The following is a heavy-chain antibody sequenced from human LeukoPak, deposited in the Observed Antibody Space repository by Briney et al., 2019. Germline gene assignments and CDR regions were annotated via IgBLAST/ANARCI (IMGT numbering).Heavy chain of an antibody. CDR3: ARGYGGGYYYYYGMDV. D-gene: IGHD3-16*01. Sequence: ASVKVSCKASGYTFTSYDINWVRQATGQGLEWMGWMNPNSGNTGYAQKFQGRVTMTRNTSISTAYMELSSRRSDDTAVYYCARGYGGGYYYYYGMDVWGQGTTVTVSS. J-gene: IGHJ6*02. V-gene: IGHV1-8*01. CDR2: MNPNSGNT. CDR1: GYTFTSYD.